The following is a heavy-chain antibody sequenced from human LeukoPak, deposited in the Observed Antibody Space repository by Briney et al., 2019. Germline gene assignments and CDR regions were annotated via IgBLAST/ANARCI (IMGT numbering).Heavy chain of an antibody. CDR1: GGSLSGYY. Sequence: PSETLSLTCAVYGGSLSGYYWSWIRQPPGKGLEWIGEIDHSGSTNYNPSLKSRVTISVDTSKNQFSLKLSSVTAADTAVYYCARGPVGMDVWGQGTTVTVSS. J-gene: IGHJ6*02. CDR2: IDHSGST. V-gene: IGHV4-34*01. CDR3: ARGPVGMDV.